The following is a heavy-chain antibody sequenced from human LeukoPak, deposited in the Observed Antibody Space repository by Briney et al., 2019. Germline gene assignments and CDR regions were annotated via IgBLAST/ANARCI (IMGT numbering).Heavy chain of an antibody. CDR2: IIPIFGTA. Sequence: VASVTVSCTASGGTFSSYAISWVRQAPGQGLEWMGRIIPIFGTANYAQKFQGRVTITADKSTSTAYMELSSLRSEDTAVYYCARWTYYYDSVDYWGQGTLVTVSS. V-gene: IGHV1-69*06. J-gene: IGHJ4*02. D-gene: IGHD3-22*01. CDR1: GGTFSSYA. CDR3: ARWTYYYDSVDY.